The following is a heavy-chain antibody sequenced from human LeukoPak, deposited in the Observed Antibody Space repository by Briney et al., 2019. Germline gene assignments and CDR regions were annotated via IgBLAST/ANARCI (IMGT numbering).Heavy chain of an antibody. CDR1: GFTFSSYS. V-gene: IGHV3-21*01. D-gene: IGHD6-13*01. CDR3: AREAYSSSWYDY. J-gene: IGHJ4*02. CDR2: ISSSSSYI. Sequence: GGSLRLSCAASGFTFSSYSMNGVRQAPGKGLEWVSSISSSSSYIYYADSVKGRFTISRDNAKNSLYLQMNSLRAEDTAVYYCAREAYSSSWYDYWGQGTLVTVSS.